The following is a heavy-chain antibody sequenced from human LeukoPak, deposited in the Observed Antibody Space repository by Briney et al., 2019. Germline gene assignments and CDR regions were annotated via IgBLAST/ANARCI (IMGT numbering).Heavy chain of an antibody. CDR2: NYWNDDK. V-gene: IGHV2-5*01. D-gene: IGHD3-3*01. CDR1: GFSLSTSGVG. CDR3: AHSYPYYDFWSGYWGPYYFDY. Sequence: SAPTLVNPTQTLTLTCTFSGFSLSTSGVGVGWIRQPPGNALEWIAPNYWNDDKRYSPALKSRLTITKDTSKSQVVLTITNMDPVDTATYYCAHSYPYYDFWSGYWGPYYFDYWGQGTLVTVSS. J-gene: IGHJ4*02.